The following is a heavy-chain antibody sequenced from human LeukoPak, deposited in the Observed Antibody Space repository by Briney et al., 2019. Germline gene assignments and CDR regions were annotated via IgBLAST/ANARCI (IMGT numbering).Heavy chain of an antibody. V-gene: IGHV1-2*02. CDR1: GYTFTGYY. CDR3: ARGGPYCSSTSCYLFDY. CDR2: INPNSGGT. D-gene: IGHD2-2*01. Sequence: ASVKVSCKASGYTFTGYYMHWVRQAPGQGLEWMGWINPNSGGTNYAQKFQGRVTMTRDTSISTAYMELSRLRSDDTAVYYCARGGPYCSSTSCYLFDYWGQGTLVTVSS. J-gene: IGHJ4*02.